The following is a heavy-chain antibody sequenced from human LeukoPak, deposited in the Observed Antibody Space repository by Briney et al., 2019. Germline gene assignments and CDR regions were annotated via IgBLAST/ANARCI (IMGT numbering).Heavy chain of an antibody. CDR2: INPSGGST. CDR3: ARMMEKDFWSGPLDY. CDR1: GYTFTSYG. D-gene: IGHD3-3*01. Sequence: GASVKVSCKASGYTFTSYGISWVRQAPGQGLEWMGIINPSGGSTSYAQKFQGRVTMTRDTSTSTVYMELSSLRSEDTAVYYCARMMEKDFWSGPLDYWGQGTLVTVSS. J-gene: IGHJ4*02. V-gene: IGHV1-46*01.